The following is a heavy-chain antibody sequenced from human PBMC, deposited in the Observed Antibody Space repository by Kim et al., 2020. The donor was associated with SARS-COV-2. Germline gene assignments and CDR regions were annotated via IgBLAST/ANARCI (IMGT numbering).Heavy chain of an antibody. CDR2: ISYDGSNK. V-gene: IGHV3-30*04. D-gene: IGHD2-15*01. Sequence: GGSLRLSCAASGFTFSSYAMHWVRQAPGKGLEWVAVISYDGSNKYYADSVKGRFTISRDNSKNTLYLQMNSLRAEDTAVYYCARDGSSYGMDVWGQGTTV. CDR3: ARDGSSYGMDV. CDR1: GFTFSSYA. J-gene: IGHJ6*02.